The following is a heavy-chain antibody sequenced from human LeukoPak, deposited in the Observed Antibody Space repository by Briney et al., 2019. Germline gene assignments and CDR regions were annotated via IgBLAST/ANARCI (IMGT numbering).Heavy chain of an antibody. CDR2: ISWNSGSI. V-gene: IGHV3-9*01. Sequence: GRSLRLSCAASGFTFDDYAMHWVRQAPGKGLEWVSGISWNSGSIGYADSVKGRFTISRDNAKNSLYLQMNSLRAEDTALYYCAKDSGYDSFPYYFDYWGQGTLVTVSS. CDR3: AKDSGYDSFPYYFDY. D-gene: IGHD5-12*01. CDR1: GFTFDDYA. J-gene: IGHJ4*02.